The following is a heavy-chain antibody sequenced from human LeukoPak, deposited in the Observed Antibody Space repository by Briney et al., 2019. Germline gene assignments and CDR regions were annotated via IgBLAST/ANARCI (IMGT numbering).Heavy chain of an antibody. CDR2: IRSKAYGGTT. CDR3: TREGSSNYDILTGYFDY. Sequence: PGGSLRLSCTASGFTFGDYAMSWFRQAPGKGLEWVGFIRSKAYGGTTEYAASVKGRFTISRDASKSIAYLQMNSLKTEDTAVYYCTREGSSNYDILTGYFDYWGQGTLVTVSS. V-gene: IGHV3-49*03. J-gene: IGHJ4*02. D-gene: IGHD3-9*01. CDR1: GFTFGDYA.